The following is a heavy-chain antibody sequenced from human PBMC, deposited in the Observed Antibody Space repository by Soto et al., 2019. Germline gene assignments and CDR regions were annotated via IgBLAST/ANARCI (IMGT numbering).Heavy chain of an antibody. J-gene: IGHJ5*02. CDR2: INPSGGVT. CDR3: ARDHYNSGWGSYYNMPHNWFDT. D-gene: IGHD3-10*01. V-gene: IGHV1-46*01. CDR1: GYTFTRYC. Sequence: ASVKVSCKASGYTFTRYCMHWVRQAPGQGLEWMGIINPSGGVTTYAQKFQGRVTMTADTSTSTVYMELSSLRSEDTAVYYCARDHYNSGWGSYYNMPHNWFDTWGQGTPVTVSS.